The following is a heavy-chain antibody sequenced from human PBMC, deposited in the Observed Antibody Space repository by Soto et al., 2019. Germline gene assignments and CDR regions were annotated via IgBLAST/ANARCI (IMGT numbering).Heavy chain of an antibody. Sequence: QVQLVQSGAEVKKPGASVKVSCKASGYTFTSYGVSRVRQAPRQGLEWMGWISGYNGNTNYAQKLQGRVTMTTDTSTSTAYTELRSLRSDDTAVYYCARAGKYYYGSGSPYYYGMDVWGQGITVTVSS. CDR3: ARAGKYYYGSGSPYYYGMDV. CDR1: GYTFTSYG. CDR2: ISGYNGNT. D-gene: IGHD3-10*01. J-gene: IGHJ6*02. V-gene: IGHV1-18*04.